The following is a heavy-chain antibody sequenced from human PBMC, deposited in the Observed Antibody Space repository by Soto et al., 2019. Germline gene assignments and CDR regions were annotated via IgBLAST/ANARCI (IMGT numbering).Heavy chain of an antibody. CDR1: GYTFTSYG. D-gene: IGHD4-4*01. CDR3: ARDFFSLMTVTTEAVDY. Sequence: ASVKVSCKASGYTFTSYGISWVRQAPGQGLEWMGWISAYNGNTNYAQRLQGRVTMTTDTSTSTAYMELRSLRSDDTAVYYCARDFFSLMTVTTEAVDYWGQGTLVTVSS. J-gene: IGHJ4*02. CDR2: ISAYNGNT. V-gene: IGHV1-18*01.